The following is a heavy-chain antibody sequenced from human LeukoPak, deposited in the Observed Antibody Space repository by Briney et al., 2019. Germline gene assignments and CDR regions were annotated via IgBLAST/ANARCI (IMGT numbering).Heavy chain of an antibody. CDR1: GFTFSSYA. J-gene: IGHJ4*02. Sequence: PGGSLRLSCVVSGFTFSSYAMMWGRQAPGEGLEWVSDVSNSGGSTYYADSVKGRFTISRDNSKNTLYVQMSSLRAEDTAVYYCAKSYSGWVVWYIDHWGQGPLVTVSS. CDR3: AKSYSGWVVWYIDH. D-gene: IGHD6-19*01. V-gene: IGHV3-23*01. CDR2: VSNSGGST.